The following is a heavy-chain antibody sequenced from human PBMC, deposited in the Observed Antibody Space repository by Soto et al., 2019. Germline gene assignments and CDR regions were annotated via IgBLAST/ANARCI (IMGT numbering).Heavy chain of an antibody. J-gene: IGHJ5*02. CDR3: ARDRGVVPAVTHIRPGWFDP. CDR1: GFTFSSYG. V-gene: IGHV3-33*01. CDR2: IWYDGSNK. D-gene: IGHD2-2*01. Sequence: PGGSLRLCCAASGFTFSSYGMHWVRQAPGKGLEWVAVIWYDGSNKYYADSVKGRFTISRDNSKNTLYLQMNSLRAEDTAVYYCARDRGVVPAVTHIRPGWFDPWGQGTLLTLSS.